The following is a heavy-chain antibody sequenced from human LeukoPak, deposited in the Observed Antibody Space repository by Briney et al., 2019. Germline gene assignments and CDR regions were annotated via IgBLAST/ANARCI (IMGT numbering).Heavy chain of an antibody. CDR2: IYHSGST. Sequence: SETLSLTCAVSGYSISSGYYWGWIRQPPGKGLEWVGSIYHSGSTYYNPSLKSRVTISVDTSKNQFSLKLSSVTAADTAVYYCARSYCTNGVCYALSWGLGPYYFDYWGQGTLVTVSS. D-gene: IGHD2-8*01. CDR1: GYSISSGYY. V-gene: IGHV4-38-2*01. J-gene: IGHJ4*02. CDR3: ARSYCTNGVCYALSWGLGPYYFDY.